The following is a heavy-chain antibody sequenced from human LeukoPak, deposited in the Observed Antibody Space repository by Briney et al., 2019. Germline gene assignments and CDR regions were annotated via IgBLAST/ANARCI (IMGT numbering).Heavy chain of an antibody. Sequence: SETLSLTCTVSGGSISSSSYHWGWIRQPPGKGLEWIGSIYFSGSTYYNPSLKSRITIAVDTSKNHLSLKLTSVTAAATAVYYCARPLQQLVFAGLANWGQGTLVTVSS. CDR1: GGSISSSSYH. D-gene: IGHD6-13*01. CDR3: ARPLQQLVFAGLAN. V-gene: IGHV4-39*02. CDR2: IYFSGST. J-gene: IGHJ4*02.